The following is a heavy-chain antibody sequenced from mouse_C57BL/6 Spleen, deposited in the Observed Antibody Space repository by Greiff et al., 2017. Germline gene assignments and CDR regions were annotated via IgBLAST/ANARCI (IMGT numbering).Heavy chain of an antibody. V-gene: IGHV1-52*01. CDR3: ARHYDGFDY. CDR1: GYTFTSYW. J-gene: IGHJ2*01. CDR2: IDPSDSDT. Sequence: QVQLQQPGAELVRPGSSVKLSCKASGYTFTSYWMHWVKQRPIQGLEWIGNIDPSDSDTHYNEKFKDKATLTVDKSSSTAYMQLSSLTSEDTAVYYCARHYDGFDYWGQGTTLTVSS. D-gene: IGHD1-2*01.